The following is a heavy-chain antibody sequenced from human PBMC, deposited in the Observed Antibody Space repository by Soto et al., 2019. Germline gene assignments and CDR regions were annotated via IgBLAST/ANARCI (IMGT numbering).Heavy chain of an antibody. V-gene: IGHV1-69*13. CDR1: GYTFTSYA. Sequence: GASVKVTCKASGYTFTSYAISWVRQAPGQGLEWMGGIIPIFGTANYAQKFQGRVTITADESTSTAYMELSSLRSEDTAVYYCARATERDGYNYYFDYWGQGTLVTVSS. D-gene: IGHD5-12*01. CDR3: ARATERDGYNYYFDY. J-gene: IGHJ4*02. CDR2: IIPIFGTA.